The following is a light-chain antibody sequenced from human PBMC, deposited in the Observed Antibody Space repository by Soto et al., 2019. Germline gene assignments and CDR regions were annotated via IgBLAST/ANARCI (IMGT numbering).Light chain of an antibody. J-gene: IGKJ3*01. CDR2: AAS. CDR1: QSISSY. V-gene: IGKV1-39*01. CDR3: QQSYRTQLT. Sequence: DIQMTQSPSSLSASVGDRVTITCRASQSISSYLNWYQQKPGKAPKLLIYAASSLQSGVPSRFSGSGSGTDFTLIISSMQPVDFATYYCQQSYRTQLTFGPGTKVDTK.